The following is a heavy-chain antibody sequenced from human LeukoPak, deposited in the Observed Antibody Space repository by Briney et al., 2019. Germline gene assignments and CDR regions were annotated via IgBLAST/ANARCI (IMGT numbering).Heavy chain of an antibody. J-gene: IGHJ6*02. Sequence: SETLSLTCAVYGGSFSGYYWSWIRQPPGKGLEWIGEINHSGSTNYNPSLKSRVTISVDTSKNQFSLKLSSVTAADTAVYYCARHAWRYYGMDVWGQGTTVTVSS. CDR2: INHSGST. CDR3: ARHAWRYYGMDV. D-gene: IGHD3-16*01. CDR1: GGSFSGYY. V-gene: IGHV4-34*01.